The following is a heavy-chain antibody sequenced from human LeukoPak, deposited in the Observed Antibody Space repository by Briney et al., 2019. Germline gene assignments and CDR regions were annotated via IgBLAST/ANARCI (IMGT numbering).Heavy chain of an antibody. J-gene: IGHJ6*02. CDR1: GFTVSSNY. V-gene: IGHV3-66*01. Sequence: GGSLRLSCAASGFTVSSNYMNWVRQAPGKGLEWVSLISSGGTTYYTDSVKGRFTISRDNSKSTLYLQMNSLRAEDTAVYYCARDPSPVYYASGSSKYYYYGMDVWGPGTAVTVSS. CDR3: ARDPSPVYYASGSSKYYYYGMDV. D-gene: IGHD3-10*01. CDR2: ISSGGTT.